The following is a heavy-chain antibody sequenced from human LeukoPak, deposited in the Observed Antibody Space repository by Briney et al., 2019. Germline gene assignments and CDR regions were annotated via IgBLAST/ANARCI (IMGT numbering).Heavy chain of an antibody. CDR3: AKGSGLLRFLDY. V-gene: IGHV3-23*01. J-gene: IGHJ4*02. CDR2: ISGSGGNT. CDR1: GFTFSSYA. D-gene: IGHD3-3*01. Sequence: GGSLRLSCAASGFTFSSYAMTWVRQAPGKGLEWVSAISGSGGNTYYADSVKGRFTISRDNSKNTLYLQMNSLRAEDTAVYYCAKGSGLLRFLDYWGQGTLVTVSS.